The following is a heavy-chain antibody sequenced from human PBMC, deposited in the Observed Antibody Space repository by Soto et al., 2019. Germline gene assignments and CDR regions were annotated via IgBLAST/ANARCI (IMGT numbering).Heavy chain of an antibody. CDR1: GYSFTSYW. CDR3: ARGMGVVVAAIPVCFDY. D-gene: IGHD2-21*02. CDR2: IYPGDSDT. J-gene: IGHJ4*02. V-gene: IGHV5-51*01. Sequence: GESLKISCKGSGYSFTSYWIGWVRQMPGKGLEWMGIIYPGDSDTRYNPSFQGQVTISADKSISTAYLLWSSLKASDTAMYYCARGMGVVVAAIPVCFDYWGQGTLVTVSS.